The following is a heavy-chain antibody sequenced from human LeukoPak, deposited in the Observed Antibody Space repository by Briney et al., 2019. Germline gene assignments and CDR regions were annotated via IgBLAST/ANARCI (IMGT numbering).Heavy chain of an antibody. D-gene: IGHD3-22*01. J-gene: IGHJ4*02. CDR2: ISAYNGNT. Sequence: ASVKVSCKASGYTFTSYGISWVRQAPGQGLEWMGWISAYNGNTNYAQKLQGRVTMTTDTSTSTAYMELRSLRSDDTAVYYCARDMRDSSGYWVYHFDYWGQGTLVTVSS. CDR3: ARDMRDSSGYWVYHFDY. V-gene: IGHV1-18*01. CDR1: GYTFTSYG.